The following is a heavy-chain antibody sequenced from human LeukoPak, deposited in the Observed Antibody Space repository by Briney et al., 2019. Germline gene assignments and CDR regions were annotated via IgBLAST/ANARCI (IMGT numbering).Heavy chain of an antibody. V-gene: IGHV4-59*01. CDR1: GGSISSYY. Sequence: SETLSLTCTVSGGSISSYYWSWIRQPPGKGLEWIGYIYYSGSTNYNPSLKSRVTISVYTSKNQFSLKLSSVTAADTAVYYCARGEDYDYVWGSYRSSPYFDYWGQGTLVTVSS. CDR3: ARGEDYDYVWGSYRSSPYFDY. D-gene: IGHD3-16*02. J-gene: IGHJ4*02. CDR2: IYYSGST.